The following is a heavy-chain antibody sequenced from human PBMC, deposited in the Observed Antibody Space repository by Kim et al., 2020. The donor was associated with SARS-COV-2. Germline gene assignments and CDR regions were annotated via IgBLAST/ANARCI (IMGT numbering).Heavy chain of an antibody. J-gene: IGHJ6*01. CDR2: ISGDGSST. CDR3: GKDVVTTSPDLYYYYY. Sequence: GGSLRLSCAASGFTFDDYTMYWVRQAPGKGLEWVSLISGDGSSTYYADSLRGRFTISRDNSKNSLFLQMNGLGTEDTALYYCGKDVVTTSPDLYYYYY. CDR1: GFTFDDYT. D-gene: IGHD4-17*01. V-gene: IGHV3-43*02.